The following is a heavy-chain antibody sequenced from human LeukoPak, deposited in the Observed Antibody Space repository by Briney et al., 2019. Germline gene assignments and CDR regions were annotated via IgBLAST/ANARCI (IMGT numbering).Heavy chain of an antibody. V-gene: IGHV4-34*01. Sequence: SETLSLTCAVYGGSFSGYYWSWIRQPPGKGLEWIGEINHSGTTNYNPSLESRVTISADTSMSQFSLKLRSVNAADTAVYYCASNGGYCSGASCRYYYFYMDVWGQGTTVTVSS. J-gene: IGHJ6*03. D-gene: IGHD2-15*01. CDR3: ASNGGYCSGASCRYYYFYMDV. CDR1: GGSFSGYY. CDR2: INHSGTT.